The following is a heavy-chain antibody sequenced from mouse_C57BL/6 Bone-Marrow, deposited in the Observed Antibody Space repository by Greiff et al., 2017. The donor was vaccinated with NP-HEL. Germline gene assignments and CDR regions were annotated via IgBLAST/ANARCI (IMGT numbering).Heavy chain of an antibody. V-gene: IGHV1-81*01. J-gene: IGHJ2*01. CDR2: IYPRSGNT. CDR3: ARRSNSITTVVATDY. D-gene: IGHD1-1*01. Sequence: QVQLQQSGAELARPGASVKLSCKASGYTFTSHGISWMKQRTGQGLEWIGEIYPRSGNTYYNEKFKGKATLTADKSSSTAYMELRSLTSEDSAVYFCARRSNSITTVVATDYWGQGTTLTVSS. CDR1: GYTFTSHG.